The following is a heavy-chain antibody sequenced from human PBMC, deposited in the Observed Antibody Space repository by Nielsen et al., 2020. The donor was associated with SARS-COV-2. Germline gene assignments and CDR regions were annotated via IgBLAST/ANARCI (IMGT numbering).Heavy chain of an antibody. Sequence: GESLKISCAASGFTFSSYAMSWVRQAPGKGLEWVSAISGSGGSTYYADSVKGRFTISRDNPKNTLYLQMNSLRAEDTAVYYCAKAGIITMIVVAFDYWGQGTLVTVSS. CDR3: AKAGIITMIVVAFDY. CDR1: GFTFSSYA. D-gene: IGHD3-22*01. V-gene: IGHV3-23*01. J-gene: IGHJ4*02. CDR2: ISGSGGST.